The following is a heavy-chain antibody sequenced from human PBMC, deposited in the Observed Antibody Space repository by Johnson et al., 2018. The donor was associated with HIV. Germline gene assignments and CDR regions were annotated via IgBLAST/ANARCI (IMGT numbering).Heavy chain of an antibody. CDR2: ISYDGSNK. D-gene: IGHD3-9*01. Sequence: QVQLVESGGGVVQPGRSLRLSCAASGFTFSSYAMHWVRQAPGKGLEWVAVISYDGSNKYYADSVKGRFTISSDNSKNTLYLQMNSLRAEDTAVYYCARVLTTRGAFDIWGQGTMVTVSS. J-gene: IGHJ3*02. CDR3: ARVLTTRGAFDI. V-gene: IGHV3-30-3*01. CDR1: GFTFSSYA.